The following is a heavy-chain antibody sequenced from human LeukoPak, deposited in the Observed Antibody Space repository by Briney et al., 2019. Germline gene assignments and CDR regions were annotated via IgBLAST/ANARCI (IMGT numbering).Heavy chain of an antibody. CDR1: GYTFTNYG. V-gene: IGHV1-18*03. CDR3: ARDAGSSWGDYYFYMDV. Sequence: GASVKVSRKASGYTFTNYGISWVRQAPGQGLEWMGWISAYNGNTNYAQKVQGRVTMTIDTSTSTAYMELRSLTSDDMAVYYCARDAGSSWGDYYFYMDVWGKGTTVTVSS. D-gene: IGHD6-13*01. CDR2: ISAYNGNT. J-gene: IGHJ6*03.